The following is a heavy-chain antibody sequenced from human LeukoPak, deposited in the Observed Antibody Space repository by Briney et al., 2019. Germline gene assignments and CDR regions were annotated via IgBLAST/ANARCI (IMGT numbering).Heavy chain of an antibody. J-gene: IGHJ1*01. CDR3: AKDRNDILTGHGPSGAQYFQH. Sequence: GGSLRLSCAASGFTFSSYAMSWVRQAPGKGLEWVSAISGSGGSTYYADSVKGRFTISRDNSKYTLYLQMNSLRAEDTAVYYCAKDRNDILTGHGPSGAQYFQHWGQGTLVTVSS. V-gene: IGHV3-23*01. CDR1: GFTFSSYA. D-gene: IGHD3-9*01. CDR2: ISGSGGST.